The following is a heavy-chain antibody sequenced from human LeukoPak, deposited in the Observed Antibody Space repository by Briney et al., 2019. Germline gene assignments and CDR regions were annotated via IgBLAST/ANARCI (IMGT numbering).Heavy chain of an antibody. J-gene: IGHJ3*02. CDR3: ARDQGLLWFGELLVRAVAFDI. D-gene: IGHD3-10*01. V-gene: IGHV4-31*03. CDR2: IYYSGST. Sequence: SSETLSLTCTVSGGSISSGGYYWSWIRQHPGKGLEWIGYIYYSGSTYYNPSLKSRVTISVDTSKNQFSLKLSSVTAADTAVYYCARDQGLLWFGELLVRAVAFDIWGQGTMVTVSS. CDR1: GGSISSGGYY.